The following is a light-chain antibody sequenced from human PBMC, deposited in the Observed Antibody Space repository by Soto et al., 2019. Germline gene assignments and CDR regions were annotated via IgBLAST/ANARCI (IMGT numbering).Light chain of an antibody. CDR1: ESVSNNY. V-gene: IGKV3-20*01. J-gene: IGKJ1*01. CDR2: GAS. CDR3: QQYGSTPPT. Sequence: EIVLTQSPGTLSLSPGERATLSCRASESVSNNYLAWYQRKPGQAPRLLIYGASYRAPDIPYRFSGSGSGTDFTLTIDRLEAEDFALYICQQYGSTPPTFRLGTKVEI.